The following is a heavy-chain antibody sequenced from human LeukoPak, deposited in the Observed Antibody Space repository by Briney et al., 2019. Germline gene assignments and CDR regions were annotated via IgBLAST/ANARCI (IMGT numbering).Heavy chain of an antibody. J-gene: IGHJ6*02. D-gene: IGHD5-18*01. CDR2: INHSGST. CDR3: ASKRVPYSYGPYYYYGMDV. V-gene: IGHV4-34*01. CDR1: GGSFSGYY. Sequence: SETLSLTRAVYGGSFSGYYWSWIRQPPGKGLEWIGEINHSGSTNYNPSLKSRVTISVDTSKNQFSLKLSSVTAADTAVYYCASKRVPYSYGPYYYYGMDVWGQGTTVTVSS.